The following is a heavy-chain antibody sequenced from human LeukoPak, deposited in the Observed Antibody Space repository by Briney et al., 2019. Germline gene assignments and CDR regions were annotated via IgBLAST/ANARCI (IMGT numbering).Heavy chain of an antibody. D-gene: IGHD3-9*01. V-gene: IGHV1-46*01. J-gene: IGHJ6*02. CDR1: GYTFTSYY. CDR3: ASQVLRYFDRRYGMDV. Sequence: GASVKVSCKASGYTFTSYYMHWVRQAPGQGLEWVGILNPSVGSTTYAQKFQGRVTMTTDTSTSTAYMELSSLRSEDTAVYYCASQVLRYFDRRYGMDVWGQGTTVTVSS. CDR2: LNPSVGST.